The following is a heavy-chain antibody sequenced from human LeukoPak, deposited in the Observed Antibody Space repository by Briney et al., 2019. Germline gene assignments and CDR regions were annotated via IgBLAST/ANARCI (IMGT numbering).Heavy chain of an antibody. Sequence: PVGSLRLSCTASGFTFNGYSMNWVRQAPGKGLEWVSSISTSSSYIYYADSVKGRFTISRNNPKNSLYLQMNSLRAEDTAVYYCARNRGDPSYFDYWGQGTLVTVSS. V-gene: IGHV3-21*01. CDR3: ARNRGDPSYFDY. CDR1: GFTFNGYS. J-gene: IGHJ4*02. D-gene: IGHD4-17*01. CDR2: ISTSSSYI.